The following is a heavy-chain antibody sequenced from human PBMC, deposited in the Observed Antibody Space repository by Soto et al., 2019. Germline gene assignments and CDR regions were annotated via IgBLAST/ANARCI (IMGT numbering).Heavy chain of an antibody. D-gene: IGHD1-7*01. J-gene: IGHJ5*02. Sequence: GGSLRLSCAASGFTFSSYATSWVRQAPGKGLEWVSTISGSGGSTYYADSVKGRFTISRDNSKNTLYLQMNSLRAEDTAVYYWAKEGRLELRNVQTWGQGTLVTVSS. V-gene: IGHV3-23*01. CDR1: GFTFSSYA. CDR3: AKEGRLELRNVQT. CDR2: ISGSGGST.